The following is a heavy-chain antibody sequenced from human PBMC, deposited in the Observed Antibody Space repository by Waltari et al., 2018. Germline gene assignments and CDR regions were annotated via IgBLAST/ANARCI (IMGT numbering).Heavy chain of an antibody. J-gene: IGHJ3*02. Sequence: EVQLVETGGGLIQPGGSLRLSCAASGFTVGGSYMTGVRQAPGKGLEWGSVIYRDGRTFYADPVKGRFTISIDDSKNTLCLQMSKLRAEDTALYYCARDHGVSYLDVALDIWGQGTMVTVSS. CDR3: ARDHGVSYLDVALDI. V-gene: IGHV3-53*02. CDR1: GFTVGGSY. CDR2: IYRDGRT. D-gene: IGHD1-26*01.